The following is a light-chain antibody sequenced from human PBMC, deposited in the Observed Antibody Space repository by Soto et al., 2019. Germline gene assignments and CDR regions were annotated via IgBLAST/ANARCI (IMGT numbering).Light chain of an antibody. Sequence: EIVLTQSPGTVSLSPGERATLSCRASQYVDYNYLAWYQQKPGQAPRLLIYGVSTRAAGISDRFSGSGSGTDFTLTISILEPEDFAVYHCQQYGRSPRTFGGGPKVQI. CDR3: QQYGRSPRT. V-gene: IGKV3-20*01. J-gene: IGKJ4*01. CDR2: GVS. CDR1: QYVDYNY.